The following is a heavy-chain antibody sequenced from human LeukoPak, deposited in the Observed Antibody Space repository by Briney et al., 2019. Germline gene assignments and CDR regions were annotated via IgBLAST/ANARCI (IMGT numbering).Heavy chain of an antibody. J-gene: IGHJ4*02. CDR3: AGPSIAVAGTSDY. CDR2: IYYSGST. Sequence: SETLSLTCTVSGGSISSSSYYWGWIRQPPGKGLEWIGSIYYSGSTYYNPSLKSRVTISVDTSKNQFSLKLSSVTAADTAVYYCAGPSIAVAGTSDYWGQGTLVTVSS. CDR1: GGSISSSSYY. V-gene: IGHV4-39*07. D-gene: IGHD6-19*01.